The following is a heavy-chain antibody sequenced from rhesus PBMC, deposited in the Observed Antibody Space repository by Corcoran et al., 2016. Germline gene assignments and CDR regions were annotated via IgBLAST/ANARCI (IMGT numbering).Heavy chain of an antibody. V-gene: IGHV3-59*01. J-gene: IGHJ6*01. D-gene: IGHD1-26*01. Sequence: VESGGGLAKPGGSLGLSCAASGFTFSDYYMHWVRQASGTGLEWVSRISNGGGSTWYADSVKGRFTISRENAKNTLYLQMNSLRAEDTAVYYCARRANWNYGLDSWGQGVVVTVSS. CDR1: GFTFSDYY. CDR3: ARRANWNYGLDS. CDR2: ISNGGGST.